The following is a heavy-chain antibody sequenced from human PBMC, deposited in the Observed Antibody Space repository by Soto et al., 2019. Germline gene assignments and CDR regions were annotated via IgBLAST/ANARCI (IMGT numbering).Heavy chain of an antibody. Sequence: GESLKISCKCSGYSFTIYWIGWVRQMPGKGLEWMGIIYPGDSDTRYSPSFQGQVTISADKSISTAYLQWSSLKASDTAMYYCARQPRPTFYSSGWYGGDYWGQGTLVTVSS. J-gene: IGHJ4*02. CDR2: IYPGDSDT. V-gene: IGHV5-51*01. CDR1: GYSFTIYW. CDR3: ARQPRPTFYSSGWYGGDY. D-gene: IGHD6-19*01.